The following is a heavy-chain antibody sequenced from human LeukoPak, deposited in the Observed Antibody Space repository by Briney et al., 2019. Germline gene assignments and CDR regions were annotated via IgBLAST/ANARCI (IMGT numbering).Heavy chain of an antibody. V-gene: IGHV3-21*01. D-gene: IGHD3-3*01. J-gene: IGHJ5*02. Sequence: PGGSLRLSCAASGFTFSTYWMTWVRQAPGKGLEWVSSITGSSSHIFYTDSVKGRFTISRDNGKNSAYLQMDGLRAEDTAVYFCATSITYFDLWSGRDWMDHWGQGTLVIVSS. CDR1: GFTFSTYW. CDR3: ATSITYFDLWSGRDWMDH. CDR2: ITGSSSHI.